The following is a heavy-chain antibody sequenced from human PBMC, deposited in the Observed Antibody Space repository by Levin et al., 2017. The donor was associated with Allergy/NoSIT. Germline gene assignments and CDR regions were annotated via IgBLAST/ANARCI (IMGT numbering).Heavy chain of an antibody. Sequence: GESLKISCAASGFTFSSYAMSWVRQAPGKGLEWVSAITSGGSTYYADSVKGRFTISRDNSKNTLYLQMNSLRAEDTAAYYCAKVKEVFTMTTGPLDYWGQGTLVTIAS. J-gene: IGHJ4*02. V-gene: IGHV3-23*01. CDR1: GFTFSSYA. D-gene: IGHD4-17*01. CDR3: AKVKEVFTMTTGPLDY. CDR2: ITSGGST.